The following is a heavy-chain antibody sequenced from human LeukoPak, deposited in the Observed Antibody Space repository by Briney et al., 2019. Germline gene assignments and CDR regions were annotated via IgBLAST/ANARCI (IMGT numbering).Heavy chain of an antibody. V-gene: IGHV4-59*11. CDR2: ISYSGST. Sequence: SETLSLMCTVSGGSINLHYWLWVRQPPGKALEWIGYISYSGSTNYNPSLKSRVTISVETSKNQFSLKLSSVTAADTAVYYCARSSECSSTSCYFRFDPWGQGTLVTVSS. D-gene: IGHD2-2*01. CDR3: ARSSECSSTSCYFRFDP. CDR1: GGSINLHY. J-gene: IGHJ5*02.